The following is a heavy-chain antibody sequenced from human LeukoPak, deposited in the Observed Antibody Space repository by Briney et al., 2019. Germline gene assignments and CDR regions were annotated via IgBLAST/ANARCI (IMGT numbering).Heavy chain of an antibody. D-gene: IGHD4-11*01. CDR3: ARGEDYEYFQQ. J-gene: IGHJ1*01. Sequence: ASVKVSCKASVYTFTDYYIHWVRQAPGQGLEWMGWINPNSGGTNYAQKFQGRVTMTRDTSISTAYTELSRLRSDDTAVYYCARGEDYEYFQQWGQGTLVTVSS. CDR1: VYTFTDYY. CDR2: INPNSGGT. V-gene: IGHV1-2*02.